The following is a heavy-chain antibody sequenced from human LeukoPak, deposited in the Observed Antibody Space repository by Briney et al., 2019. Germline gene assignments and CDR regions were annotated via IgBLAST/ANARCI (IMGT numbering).Heavy chain of an antibody. V-gene: IGHV3-23*01. Sequence: GALGLSCAASGFTFASYAMSWVRQAPGKGLEWVSAISSSGRSTYYADSVKGRFTISRDNSKNTLYLQMNSLRAEDTAVYYCAKDIVVVPAAIRAVATIRDYWGQGTLVTVSS. CDR1: GFTFASYA. D-gene: IGHD2-2*02. CDR2: ISSSGRST. CDR3: AKDIVVVPAAIRAVATIRDY. J-gene: IGHJ4*02.